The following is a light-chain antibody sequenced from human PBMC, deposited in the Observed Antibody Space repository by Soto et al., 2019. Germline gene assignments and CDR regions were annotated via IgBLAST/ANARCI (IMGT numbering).Light chain of an antibody. Sequence: EIVMTQSPATLSVSPGERTTLSCRASQSVSSYLAWYQQKPGQAPRLLIYDASNRATGSPARFSGSGSGTDFTLTISSLEPEDFAVYYCQQRYNWPPLTFGQGTRLEIK. J-gene: IGKJ5*01. CDR3: QQRYNWPPLT. V-gene: IGKV3-11*01. CDR2: DAS. CDR1: QSVSSY.